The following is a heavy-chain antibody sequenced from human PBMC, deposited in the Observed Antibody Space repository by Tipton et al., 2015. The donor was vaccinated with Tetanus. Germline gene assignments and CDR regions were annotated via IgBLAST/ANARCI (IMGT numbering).Heavy chain of an antibody. Sequence: LRLSCTVSGGSISSGGYYWSWIRQHPGKGLEWIGYIYYSGSTYYNPSLKSRVTISVDTSKNQFSLKLSSVTAADTAVYYCARGGGTKWELLPIDYWGQGTLVTVSS. CDR1: GGSISSGGYY. CDR3: ARGGGTKWELLPIDY. D-gene: IGHD1-26*01. V-gene: IGHV4-31*02. J-gene: IGHJ4*02. CDR2: IYYSGST.